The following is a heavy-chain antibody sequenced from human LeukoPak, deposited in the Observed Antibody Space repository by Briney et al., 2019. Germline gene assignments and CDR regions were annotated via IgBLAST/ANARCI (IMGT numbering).Heavy chain of an antibody. CDR2: IYPGDSDT. D-gene: IGHD6-6*01. CDR1: GYSFTSYW. J-gene: IGHJ6*03. CDR3: AKSSSSSHYYYYYMDV. V-gene: IGHV5-51*01. Sequence: GESLKISCKGSGYSFTSYWIGWVRQMPGKGLEWMGIIYPGDSDTRYSPTFQGQVTISADKSISTAYLQWSSLKASDTAMYYCAKSSSSSHYYYYYMDVWGKGTTVTVSS.